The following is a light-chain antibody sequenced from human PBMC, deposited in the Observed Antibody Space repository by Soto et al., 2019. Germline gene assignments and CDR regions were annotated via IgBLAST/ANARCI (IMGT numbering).Light chain of an antibody. J-gene: IGLJ2*01. Sequence: QSVLTQPPSVSGAPGQRVTISCTGSSSNIGAGSDVHWYQQLPGTAPKVLIYADNNRPSGVPDRFSGSKSGTSASLAIAGLQAEDEADYYCQSYDQMSLVFGGGTKLTVL. V-gene: IGLV1-40*01. CDR1: SSNIGAGSD. CDR2: ADN. CDR3: QSYDQMSLV.